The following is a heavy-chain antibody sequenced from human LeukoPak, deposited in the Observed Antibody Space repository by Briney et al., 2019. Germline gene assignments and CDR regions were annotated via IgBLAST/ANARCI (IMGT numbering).Heavy chain of an antibody. Sequence: GASVKVSCKASGGTFSSYAISWVRQAPGQGLEWMGRIIPILGIANYAQKFQGRVTITADKSTSTAYMELSSLRSEDTAVYYCARWGYSSSWYDHLRGPSLVGAFDIWGQGTMVTVSS. CDR3: ARWGYSSSWYDHLRGPSLVGAFDI. J-gene: IGHJ3*02. CDR1: GGTFSSYA. V-gene: IGHV1-69*04. D-gene: IGHD6-13*01. CDR2: IIPILGIA.